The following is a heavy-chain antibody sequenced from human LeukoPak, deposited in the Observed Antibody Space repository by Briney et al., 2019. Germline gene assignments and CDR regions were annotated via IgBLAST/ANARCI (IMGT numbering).Heavy chain of an antibody. J-gene: IGHJ4*02. CDR1: GFTFSKLW. V-gene: IGHV3-15*01. CDR3: IGAYLGY. CDR2: IRSKIDGGTA. D-gene: IGHD3-3*02. Sequence: GESLRLSCAASGFTFSKLWVTWVRQAPEKGLEWVGHIRSKIDGGTADYAAPVKGRFTISRDDSKDTVYQQMNSLKSEDTGVYYCIGAYLGYWGRGTLVTVSS.